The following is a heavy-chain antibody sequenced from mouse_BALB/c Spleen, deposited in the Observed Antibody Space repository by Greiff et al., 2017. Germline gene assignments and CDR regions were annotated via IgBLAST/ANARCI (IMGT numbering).Heavy chain of an antibody. D-gene: IGHD2-4*01. CDR1: GYSFTSYY. V-gene: IGHV1-66*01. CDR2: IFPGSGNT. J-gene: IGHJ3*01. Sequence: VQLQQSGPELVKPGASVKISCKASGYSFTSYYIHWVKQRPGQGLEWIGWIFPGSGNTKYNEKFKGKATLTADTSSSTAYMQLSSLTSEDSAVYFGAREGDYDRGVFAYWGQGTLVTVSA. CDR3: AREGDYDRGVFAY.